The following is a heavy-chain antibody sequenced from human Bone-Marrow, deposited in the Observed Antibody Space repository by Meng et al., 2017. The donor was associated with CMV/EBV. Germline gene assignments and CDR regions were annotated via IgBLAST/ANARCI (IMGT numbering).Heavy chain of an antibody. D-gene: IGHD2-2*02. J-gene: IGHJ6*02. CDR1: GGSISGYY. V-gene: IGHV4-34*01. Sequence: SETLSLTCTVSGGSISGYYWSWIRQPPGKGLEWIGEINHSGSTNYNPSLKSRVTISVDTSKNQFSLKLSSVTAADTAVYYCARRRGYCSSTSCYNYYGMDVWGQGTTVTVSS. CDR3: ARRRGYCSSTSCYNYYGMDV. CDR2: INHSGST.